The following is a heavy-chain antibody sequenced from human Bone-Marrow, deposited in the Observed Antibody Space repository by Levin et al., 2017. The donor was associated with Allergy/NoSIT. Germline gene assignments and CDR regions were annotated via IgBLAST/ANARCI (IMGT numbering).Heavy chain of an antibody. Sequence: ASVKVSCKASGYTFTGYYMHWVRQAPGQGLEWMGWINPNSGGTNYAQKFQGRVTMTRDTSISTAYLELSSLRSDDTAVYFCAREAITMNAFDIWGQGTMITVSS. CDR1: GYTFTGYY. CDR2: INPNSGGT. J-gene: IGHJ3*02. CDR3: AREAITMNAFDI. D-gene: IGHD3-22*01. V-gene: IGHV1-2*02.